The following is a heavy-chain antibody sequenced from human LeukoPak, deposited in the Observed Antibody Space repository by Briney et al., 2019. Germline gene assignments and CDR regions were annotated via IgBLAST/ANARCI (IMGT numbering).Heavy chain of an antibody. CDR3: ASIRGGDGYNFDY. CDR2: IIPIFGIA. V-gene: IGHV1-69*10. D-gene: IGHD5-24*01. J-gene: IGHJ4*02. Sequence: GASVTVSFKASGGTFSSYAISWVRHAPGQGLEWMGGIIPIFGIANYAQKFRGRVTITADKSTSTAYMELSSLRSEDTAVYYCASIRGGDGYNFDYWGQGTLVTVSS. CDR1: GGTFSSYA.